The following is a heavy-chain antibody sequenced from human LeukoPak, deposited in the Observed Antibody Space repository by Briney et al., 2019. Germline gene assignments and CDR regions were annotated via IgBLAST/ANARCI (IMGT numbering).Heavy chain of an antibody. CDR1: GGSFSGYY. D-gene: IGHD3-3*01. J-gene: IGHJ4*02. CDR3: ASHGYYGSL. CDR2: IYHSGST. Sequence: SETLSLTCAVYGGSFSGYYWSWIRQPPGKGLEWIGEIYHSGSTNYNPSLKSRVTISVDTSKNQFSLKLSSVTAADTAVYYCASHGYYGSLWGQGTLVTVSS. V-gene: IGHV4-34*01.